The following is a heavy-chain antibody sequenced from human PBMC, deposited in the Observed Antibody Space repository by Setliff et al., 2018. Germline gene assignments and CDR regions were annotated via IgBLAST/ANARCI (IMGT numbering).Heavy chain of an antibody. CDR2: IKQDGSVK. V-gene: IGHV3-7*01. D-gene: IGHD3-22*01. CDR3: ARDDPRMIVVL. Sequence: GGSLRLSCAASGFTFSSYWMNWVRQAPGKGLEWVANIKQDGSVKNYVDSVKGRFSISRDNTKNSLYLQMNSLRAGDTAVSYCARDDPRMIVVLWGQGTLGTGSS. J-gene: IGHJ4*02. CDR1: GFTFSSYW.